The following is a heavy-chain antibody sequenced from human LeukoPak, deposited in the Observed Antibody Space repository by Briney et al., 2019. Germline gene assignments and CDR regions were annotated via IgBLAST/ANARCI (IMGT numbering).Heavy chain of an antibody. V-gene: IGHV3-21*01. J-gene: IGHJ4*02. CDR2: ISSSRSYI. D-gene: IGHD2-2*01. CDR3: ARGGLGYCSSTSCPEDY. CDR1: GFTFSSYS. Sequence: GGSLRLSCAASGFTFSSYSMNWVRQAPGKGLEWVSSISSSRSYIYYADSVKGRFTISRDNAKNSLYLQMNSLRAEDTAVYYCARGGLGYCSSTSCPEDYWGQGTLVTVSS.